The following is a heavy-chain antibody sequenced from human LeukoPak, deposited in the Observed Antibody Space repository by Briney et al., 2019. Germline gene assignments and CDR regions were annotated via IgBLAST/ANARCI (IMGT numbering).Heavy chain of an antibody. CDR1: GGTFSSYA. CDR2: IIPIFGTA. J-gene: IGHJ6*03. V-gene: IGHV1-69*05. CDR3: ARAPQSYYYMDV. Sequence: SGKVSCKASGGTFSSYAISWVGQAPGQGLEWMGGIIPIFGTANYAQKFQGRVTITTDESTSTAYIELSSLRSDDTAVYYCARAPQSYYYMDVWGKGTTVTVSS.